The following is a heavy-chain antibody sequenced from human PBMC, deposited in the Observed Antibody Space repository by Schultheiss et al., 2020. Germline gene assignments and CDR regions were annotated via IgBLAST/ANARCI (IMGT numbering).Heavy chain of an antibody. CDR2: IYYSGST. CDR1: GGSISSGGYY. CDR3: ARASRGSSSYFDY. Sequence: SPTLSLTCTVSGGSISSGGYYWSWIRQHPGKGLEWIGYIYYSGSTYYNPSLKSLVTISVDTSKNQFSLKLSSVTAADTAVYYCARASRGSSSYFDYWGQGTLVTGSS. D-gene: IGHD6-6*01. J-gene: IGHJ4*02. V-gene: IGHV4-31*01.